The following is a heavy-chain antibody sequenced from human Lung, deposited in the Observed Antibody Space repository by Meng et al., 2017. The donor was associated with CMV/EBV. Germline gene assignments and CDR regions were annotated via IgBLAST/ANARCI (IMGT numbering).Heavy chain of an antibody. Sequence: GSLRLSCAVYGGSFSGYYWSWIRQPPGKGLEWIGEINHSGSTNYNPSLKSRVTISVDTSKNQFSLKLSSVTAADTAVYYCARDRRGSYVTGWGYWGQGTLVTVSS. D-gene: IGHD3-16*01. V-gene: IGHV4-34*01. J-gene: IGHJ4*02. CDR2: INHSGST. CDR1: GGSFSGYY. CDR3: ARDRRGSYVTGWGY.